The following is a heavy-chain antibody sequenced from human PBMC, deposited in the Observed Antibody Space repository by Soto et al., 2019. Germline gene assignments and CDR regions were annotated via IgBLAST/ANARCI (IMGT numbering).Heavy chain of an antibody. Sequence: GPLRLSCAGPVFTCSSYGIHWVRQAPGKGLEWVALISYDGGNEKYTESVKDRFTISRDDSHNVAYLQMSSLRTEDTAMYYCAKDRYSGTYPTDFDYWGQGSLVTVSS. V-gene: IGHV3-30*18. CDR1: VFTCSSYG. CDR3: AKDRYSGTYPTDFDY. CDR2: ISYDGGNE. D-gene: IGHD1-26*01. J-gene: IGHJ4*02.